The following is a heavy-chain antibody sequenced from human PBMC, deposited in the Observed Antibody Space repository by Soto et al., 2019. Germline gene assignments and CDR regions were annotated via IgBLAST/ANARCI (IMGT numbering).Heavy chain of an antibody. V-gene: IGHV4-31*03. CDR2: IYYSGST. J-gene: IGHJ6*02. CDR3: ARQGFGELHGLVDV. CDR1: GGSISSGGYY. Sequence: PSETLSLTCTVSGGSISSGGYYWSWIRQHPGKGLEWIGYIYYSGSTYYNPSLKSRVTISVDTSKNQFSLKLSSVTAADTALYYCARQGFGELHGLVDVWGQGTTVTVSS. D-gene: IGHD3-10*01.